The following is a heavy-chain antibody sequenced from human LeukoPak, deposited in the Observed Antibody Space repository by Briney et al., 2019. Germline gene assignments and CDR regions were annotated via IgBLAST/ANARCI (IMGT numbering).Heavy chain of an antibody. CDR1: GYTFTGYY. Sequence: ASVKVSCKASGYTFTGYYMHWVRQAPGRGLEWMGWINPNSGGTNYAQKFQGRVTMTRDTSISTAYMELSRLRSDDTAVYYCARDLGYGDYAFDYWGQGTLVTVSS. CDR3: ARDLGYGDYAFDY. CDR2: INPNSGGT. V-gene: IGHV1-2*02. D-gene: IGHD4-17*01. J-gene: IGHJ4*02.